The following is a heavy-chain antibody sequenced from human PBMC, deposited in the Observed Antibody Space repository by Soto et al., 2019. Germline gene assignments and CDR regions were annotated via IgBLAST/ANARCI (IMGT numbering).Heavy chain of an antibody. Sequence: SGPTLVNPTQTLTLTCTFSGFSLTTNGMCLSWIRQPPGKALEWLALIDWDDNTYYSTSLNNRLTLSKDTSKNQVVLLVRHMGPVDTATYYCARIPFGNYYTENFFDPWGQGIPVTVSS. J-gene: IGHJ5*02. V-gene: IGHV2-70*01. D-gene: IGHD3-22*01. CDR1: GFSLTTNGMC. CDR2: IDWDDNT. CDR3: ARIPFGNYYTENFFDP.